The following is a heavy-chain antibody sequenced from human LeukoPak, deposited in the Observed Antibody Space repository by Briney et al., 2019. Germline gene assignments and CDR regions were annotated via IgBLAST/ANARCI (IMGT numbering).Heavy chain of an antibody. Sequence: ASVKVSCKASGYTFTSYDINWVRQATGQGLEWMGWMNPNSGNTGYAQKFQGRVTMTRNTSISTAYMELSSLRSEDTAVYYYARTKVPNYYGSGSQYGMDVWGQGTTVTVSS. CDR2: MNPNSGNT. CDR3: ARTKVPNYYGSGSQYGMDV. V-gene: IGHV1-8*01. CDR1: GYTFTSYD. D-gene: IGHD3-10*01. J-gene: IGHJ6*02.